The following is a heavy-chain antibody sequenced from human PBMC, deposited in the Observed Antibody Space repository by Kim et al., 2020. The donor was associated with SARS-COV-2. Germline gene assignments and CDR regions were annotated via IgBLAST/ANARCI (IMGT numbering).Heavy chain of an antibody. CDR3: AKVRQVYYSNAFYDMDV. J-gene: IGHJ6*02. Sequence: GGSLRLSCGASTFTFRNYGMHWVRQAPGKGLEWVAFMSYDGSSKYYGDSVKGRFTISRDNSKNTLYLVMNSLRPEDTAVYHCAKVRQVYYSNAFYDMDVWGQGTAVTVSS. CDR2: MSYDGSSK. V-gene: IGHV3-30*18. D-gene: IGHD4-4*01. CDR1: TFTFRNYG.